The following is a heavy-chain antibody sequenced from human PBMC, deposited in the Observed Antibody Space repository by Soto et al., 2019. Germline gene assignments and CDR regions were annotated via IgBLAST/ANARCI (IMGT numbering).Heavy chain of an antibody. CDR3: ARSTRFSSPSFFLDH. Sequence: SETLSLTCTVSGASVSSGIFYWSWIRQPPGKGLEWIGYIYNSGSTNYKPSLKSRVTMSVDTSKNQFSLKLSSLTAADTAMYYCARSTRFSSPSFFLDHWGQGTLVTVSS. D-gene: IGHD6-6*01. V-gene: IGHV4-61*01. CDR2: IYNSGST. J-gene: IGHJ5*02. CDR1: GASVSSGIFY.